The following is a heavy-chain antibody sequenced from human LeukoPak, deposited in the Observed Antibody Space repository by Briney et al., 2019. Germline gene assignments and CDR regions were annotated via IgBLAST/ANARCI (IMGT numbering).Heavy chain of an antibody. Sequence: HPGGSLRLSCVASGFTFSNYWMSWVRQAPGKGLEWVANIKEDGSEKYYVDSVKGRFTISRDNAKNSLSLQMNSLRAEDTAVYYCARTIRGYWGQGTLVTVSS. J-gene: IGHJ4*02. CDR3: ARTIRGY. CDR1: GFTFSNYW. D-gene: IGHD3-10*01. CDR2: IKEDGSEK. V-gene: IGHV3-7*01.